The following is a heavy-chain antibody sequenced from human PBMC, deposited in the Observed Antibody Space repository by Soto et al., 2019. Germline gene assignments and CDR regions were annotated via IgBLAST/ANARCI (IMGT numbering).Heavy chain of an antibody. CDR3: ARENIAAAGRGFCYGMDV. CDR1: GDSVSSNSAA. V-gene: IGHV6-1*01. J-gene: IGHJ6*02. D-gene: IGHD6-13*01. CDR2: AYYRSKWYN. Sequence: SQTLSLTCAISGDSVSSNSAAWNWIRQSPSRGLEWLGRAYYRSKWYNDYAVSVKSRITINPDTSKNQFSLQLNSVTPEDTAVYYCARENIAAAGRGFCYGMDVWGQGTTVTVSS.